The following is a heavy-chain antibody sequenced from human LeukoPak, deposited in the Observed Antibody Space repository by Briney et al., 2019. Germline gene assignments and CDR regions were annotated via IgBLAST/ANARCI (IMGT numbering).Heavy chain of an antibody. CDR2: ISWNSGSI. Sequence: GRSLRLSCAASGFTFDDYAMHWVRQAPGKGREWVSGISWNSGSIGYADSVKGRFTISRDNAKNSLYLQMNSLRAEDTALYYCAKDRGFGELFGGFDYWGQGTLVTVSS. J-gene: IGHJ4*02. D-gene: IGHD3-10*01. CDR1: GFTFDDYA. CDR3: AKDRGFGELFGGFDY. V-gene: IGHV3-9*01.